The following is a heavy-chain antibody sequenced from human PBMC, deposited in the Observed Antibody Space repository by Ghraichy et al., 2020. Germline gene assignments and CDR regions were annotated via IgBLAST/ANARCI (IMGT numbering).Heavy chain of an antibody. CDR2: IKQDGSEK. Sequence: LSLTCAASGFTFSSYWMSWVRQAPGKGLEWVANIKQDGSEKYYVDSVKGRFTISRDNGKNSLYLQMNSLRADDTAVYYCARDWYSSSQVEQWLAGGYYYGMDVWGQGTTVTVSS. CDR1: GFTFSSYW. D-gene: IGHD6-13*01. V-gene: IGHV3-7*03. CDR3: ARDWYSSSQVEQWLAGGYYYGMDV. J-gene: IGHJ6*02.